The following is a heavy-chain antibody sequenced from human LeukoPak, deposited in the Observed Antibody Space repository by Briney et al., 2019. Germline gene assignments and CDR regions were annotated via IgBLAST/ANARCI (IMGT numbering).Heavy chain of an antibody. CDR2: IIPIFGTA. Sequence: SVKVSCKASGGTFSSYAISWVRQAPGQGLEWMGGIIPIFGTANYAQKFQGRVTITADESTSTAYMELSSPRSVDTAVYYCARATMVQGVFYYYYYMDVWGKGTTVTVSS. CDR3: ARATMVQGVFYYYYYMDV. V-gene: IGHV1-69*13. J-gene: IGHJ6*03. CDR1: GGTFSSYA. D-gene: IGHD3-10*01.